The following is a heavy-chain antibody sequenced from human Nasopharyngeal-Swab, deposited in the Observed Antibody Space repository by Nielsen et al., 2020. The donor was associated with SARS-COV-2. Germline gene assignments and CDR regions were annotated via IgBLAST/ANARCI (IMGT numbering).Heavy chain of an antibody. V-gene: IGHV1-69*13. Sequence: SVTLSCNASGGTFSSYAISWVRQAPGHGLEWMGGIIPIFGTANYAQKFQGRVTITADESTSTAYMELSSLRHEDTAVYYCANLPQAPRFCSSTSCYRYLVGQGYWGQGTLVTVSS. CDR1: GGTFSSYA. CDR2: IIPIFGTA. CDR3: ANLPQAPRFCSSTSCYRYLVGQGY. D-gene: IGHD2-2*01. J-gene: IGHJ4*02.